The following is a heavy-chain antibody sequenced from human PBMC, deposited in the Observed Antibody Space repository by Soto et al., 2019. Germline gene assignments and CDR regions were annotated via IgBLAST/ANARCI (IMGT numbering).Heavy chain of an antibody. J-gene: IGHJ4*02. CDR1: GFTFRSYA. CDR3: AKLYKNAWPIDY. Sequence: EVQLLESGGGLVQPVGSLRLSCAASGFTFRSYAMTWVRQAPGRGPEWVSTITYDSVSTYYTDSVQGRFTISRDNSKNTLFLQMNSLRAEDTAVYYCAKLYKNAWPIDYWGQGTLVTVTS. CDR2: ITYDSVST. D-gene: IGHD1-20*01. V-gene: IGHV3-23*01.